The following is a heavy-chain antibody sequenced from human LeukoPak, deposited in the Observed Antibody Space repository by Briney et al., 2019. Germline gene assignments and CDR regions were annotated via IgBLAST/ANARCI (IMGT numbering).Heavy chain of an antibody. CDR3: AKDRRRAVAGLFDY. D-gene: IGHD6-19*01. Sequence: GGSLRLSCAASGFTFDDYAMHWVRQAPGKGLEWVSGISWNSGSIGYADSVEGRFTISRDNAKNSLYLQMNSLRAEDTALYYCAKDRRRAVAGLFDYWGQGTLVTVSS. V-gene: IGHV3-9*01. J-gene: IGHJ4*02. CDR2: ISWNSGSI. CDR1: GFTFDDYA.